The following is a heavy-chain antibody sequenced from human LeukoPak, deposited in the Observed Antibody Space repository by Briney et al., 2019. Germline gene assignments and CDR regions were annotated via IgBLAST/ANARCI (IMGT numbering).Heavy chain of an antibody. CDR1: GFTVSSNY. CDR3: AREINSGYGSFDY. D-gene: IGHD5-12*01. J-gene: IGHJ4*02. V-gene: IGHV3-53*01. CDR2: IYSGGST. Sequence: GGSLRLSCAASGFTVSSNYMSWVRQAPGKGLEWVSVIYSGGSTYYADSVKGRFTISRDNSKNTLYLQMNSLRAEDTAVYYCAREINSGYGSFDYWGQRTLVTVSS.